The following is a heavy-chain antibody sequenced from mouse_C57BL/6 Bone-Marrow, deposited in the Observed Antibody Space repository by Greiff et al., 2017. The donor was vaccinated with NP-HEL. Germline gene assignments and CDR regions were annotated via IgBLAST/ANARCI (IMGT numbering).Heavy chain of an antibody. J-gene: IGHJ3*01. CDR2: IDPSDSYT. D-gene: IGHD3-3*01. CDR3: AIDCCRRAWFAY. Sequence: QVQLKQPGAELVMPGASVTMSCTASGYTFTSYWMHWVKQRPGQGLEWIGEIDPSDSYTNYTQKFKGKSTLTVDNSSSTAYMQLSRLTSEDSAVFYCAIDCCRRAWFAYGGRGTLVTVSA. V-gene: IGHV1-69*01. CDR1: GYTFTSYW.